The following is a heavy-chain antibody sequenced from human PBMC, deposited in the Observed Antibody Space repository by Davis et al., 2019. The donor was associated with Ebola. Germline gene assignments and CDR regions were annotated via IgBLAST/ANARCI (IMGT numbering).Heavy chain of an antibody. CDR2: ISAYNGNT. CDR1: GYTFTSYG. J-gene: IGHJ4*02. V-gene: IGHV1-18*01. Sequence: ASVKVSCKASGYTFTSYGISWVRHAPGQGLEWMGWISAYNGNTNYAQKLQGRVTMTTDTSTSTAYTELRSLRADDTAVYYRARGGGSYSFDYWGQGTLVTVSS. CDR3: ARGGGSYSFDY. D-gene: IGHD1-26*01.